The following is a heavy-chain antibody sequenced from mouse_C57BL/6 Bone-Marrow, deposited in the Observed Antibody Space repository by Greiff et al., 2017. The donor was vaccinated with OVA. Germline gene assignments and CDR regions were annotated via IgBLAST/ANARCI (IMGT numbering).Heavy chain of an antibody. CDR2: IDPGSGDT. CDR1: GYTFTDYY. D-gene: IGHD1-1*02. Sequence: QVQLQQSGAELVRPGASVKLSCKASGYTFTDYYINWVKQRPGQGLEWIARIDPGSGDTYYNEKFKGKATLTAEKSSSTAYMQLSSLTSEDSAVYFCARSRLWSDWYFDVWGTGTTVTVSS. J-gene: IGHJ1*03. CDR3: ARSRLWSDWYFDV. V-gene: IGHV1-76*01.